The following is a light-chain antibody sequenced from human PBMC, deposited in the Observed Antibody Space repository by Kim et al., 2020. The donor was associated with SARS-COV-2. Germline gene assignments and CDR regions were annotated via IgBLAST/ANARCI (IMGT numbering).Light chain of an antibody. CDR3: QKYDSVPWT. Sequence: AYGGDRVTITCRASQDIRNYLAWYQQKPGKVPKLLIYAASGLHTGVPSRFGGSGSGTDFTLTISSLQPEDVATYYCQKYDSVPWTFGPGTRVDIK. V-gene: IGKV1-27*01. CDR2: AAS. CDR1: QDIRNY. J-gene: IGKJ1*01.